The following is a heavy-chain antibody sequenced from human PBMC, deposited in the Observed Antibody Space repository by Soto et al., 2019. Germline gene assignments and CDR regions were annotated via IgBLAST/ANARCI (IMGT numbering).Heavy chain of an antibody. CDR3: ASAPPFAGYFDY. Sequence: QVQLVESGGGVVQPGRSLRLSCAASGFTFSSYAMLWVRQAPGKGLDWVTIISYDGSNKYYADSVKGRFTISRDNSKNTLYLQMDSLRTEDTAVYYCASAPPFAGYFDYWGQGTLVTVSS. CDR1: GFTFSSYA. D-gene: IGHD3-10*01. J-gene: IGHJ4*02. CDR2: ISYDGSNK. V-gene: IGHV3-30-3*01.